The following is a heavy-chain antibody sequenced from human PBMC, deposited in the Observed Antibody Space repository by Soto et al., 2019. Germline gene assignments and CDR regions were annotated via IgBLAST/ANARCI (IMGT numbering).Heavy chain of an antibody. D-gene: IGHD3-22*01. CDR2: IYHSGST. J-gene: IGHJ4*02. V-gene: IGHV4-30-2*01. CDR3: ASAFGSSGYR. Sequence: QLQLQESGSGLVKPSQTLSLTCAVSGGSISSGGYSWSWIRQPPGKGLEWIGYIYHSGSTYYNPSRKSRVTISVDRSKNQFSLKLSCVTAADTAVYYCASAFGSSGYRWGQGTLVTVSS. CDR1: GGSISSGGYS.